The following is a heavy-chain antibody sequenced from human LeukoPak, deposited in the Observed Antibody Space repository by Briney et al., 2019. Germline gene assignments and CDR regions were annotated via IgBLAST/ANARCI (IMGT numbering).Heavy chain of an antibody. D-gene: IGHD3-22*01. CDR2: ISAYNGNT. V-gene: IGHV1-18*01. CDR3: ARVWDFYYDSSGYPSFDY. J-gene: IGHJ4*02. CDR1: GYTFTSYG. Sequence: ASVKVSCKASGYTFTSYGISWVRQAPGQGLEWMGWISAYNGNTNYAQKLQGRVTMTTDTSTSTAYMELRSLRSDDTAVYYCARVWDFYYDSSGYPSFDYWGQGTLVTVSS.